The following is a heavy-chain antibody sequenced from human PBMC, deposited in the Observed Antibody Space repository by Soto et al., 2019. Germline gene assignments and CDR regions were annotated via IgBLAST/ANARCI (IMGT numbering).Heavy chain of an antibody. V-gene: IGHV3-53*01. D-gene: IGHD3-3*01. CDR1: GFTVSSNY. Sequence: PGGSLRLSCAASGFTVSSNYMDWVRQAPGKGLEWVSVIYSGDRTYYADSVKGRFTISRDNSKNTVYLQLNSLRAEDTAVYYCTRERFLEWLVGVRFWAFDNWGQGTMVTVSS. CDR3: TRERFLEWLVGVRFWAFDN. CDR2: IYSGDRT. J-gene: IGHJ3*02.